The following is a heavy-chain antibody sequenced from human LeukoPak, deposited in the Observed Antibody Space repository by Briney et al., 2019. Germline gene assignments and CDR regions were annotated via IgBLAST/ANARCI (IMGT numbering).Heavy chain of an antibody. CDR2: ISSSGSTI. CDR3: ARKPHPYDFGPS. Sequence: GGSLRLSCAASGFTFSSYEMNWVRQAPGKGLEWVSYISSSGSTIYYADSVKGRFTISRDNAKNSLYLRMNSLRAEDTAVYYCARKPHPYDFGPSWGQGTLVTVSS. D-gene: IGHD3-3*01. CDR1: GFTFSSYE. J-gene: IGHJ5*02. V-gene: IGHV3-48*03.